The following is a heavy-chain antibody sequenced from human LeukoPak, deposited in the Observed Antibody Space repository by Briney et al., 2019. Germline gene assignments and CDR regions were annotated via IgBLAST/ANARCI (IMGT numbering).Heavy chain of an antibody. D-gene: IGHD3-22*01. J-gene: IGHJ4*02. CDR2: IYYSGST. CDR1: GGSISSSSYY. CDR3: ARHGIYDSSGYYYFDY. Sequence: SETLSLTCTVSGGSISSSSYYWGWIRQPPGKGLEWIGSIYYSGSTYYNRSLKSRVTISVDTSKNQFSLKLSSVTAADTAVYYCARHGIYDSSGYYYFDYWGQGTLVTVSS. V-gene: IGHV4-39*01.